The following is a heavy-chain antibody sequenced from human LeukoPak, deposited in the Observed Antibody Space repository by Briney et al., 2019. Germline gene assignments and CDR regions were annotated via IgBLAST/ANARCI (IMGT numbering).Heavy chain of an antibody. Sequence: SETLSLTCTVSDYSISSGYFWTWIRQPPGKGLEWIGSIFHTGSSYYNPSLESPVAISVDTSKNQFSLELSSVTAADTAVYYCARDLGLTISDNWFDPWGQGTLVTVSS. CDR1: DYSISSGYF. CDR3: ARDLGLTISDNWFDP. V-gene: IGHV4-38-2*02. D-gene: IGHD3-3*01. J-gene: IGHJ5*02. CDR2: IFHTGSS.